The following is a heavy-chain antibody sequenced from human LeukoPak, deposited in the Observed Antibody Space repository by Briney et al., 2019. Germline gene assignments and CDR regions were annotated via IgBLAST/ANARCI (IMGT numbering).Heavy chain of an antibody. J-gene: IGHJ6*03. CDR2: IYSGGST. Sequence: GGSLRLSCAASGFTVSSNCMSWVRQAPGKGLEWVSVIYSGGSTYYADSVKGRFTISRDNSKNTLYLQMNSLRAEDTAVYYCARRSSSSLYYYMDVWGKGTTVTVSS. CDR1: GFTVSSNC. CDR3: ARRSSSSLYYYMDV. V-gene: IGHV3-53*01. D-gene: IGHD6-6*01.